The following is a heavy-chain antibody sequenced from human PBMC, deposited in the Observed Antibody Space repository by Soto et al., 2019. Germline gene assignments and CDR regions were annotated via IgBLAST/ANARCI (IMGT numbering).Heavy chain of an antibody. D-gene: IGHD3-10*01. CDR3: ARALWFGELSNYYYGLDV. CDR1: GGTFSSYA. V-gene: IGHV1-69*06. Sequence: SVKFSCKASGGTFSSYAISWVRQAPGQGLEWMGGIIPIFGTANYAQKFQGRVTITADKSTSTAYMELSSLRSEDTAVYYCARALWFGELSNYYYGLDVWGQGTTVTVSS. CDR2: IIPIFGTA. J-gene: IGHJ6*02.